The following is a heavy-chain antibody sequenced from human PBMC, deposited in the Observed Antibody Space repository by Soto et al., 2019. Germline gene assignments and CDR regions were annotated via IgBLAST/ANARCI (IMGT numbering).Heavy chain of an antibody. CDR2: ISAYNGKT. J-gene: IGHJ4*02. V-gene: IGHV1-18*01. CDR1: GYTFTSYG. CDR3: ARVIAAAADCDY. D-gene: IGHD6-13*01. Sequence: QVQLVQSGAEVKKPGASVKVSCKASGYTFTSYGISWVRQAPGQGLEWMGWISAYNGKTNYAQKLQGRVTMTTDTSTSKSYMERRSPRSDDPAVYYCARVIAAAADCDYWGQGTLVTVSA.